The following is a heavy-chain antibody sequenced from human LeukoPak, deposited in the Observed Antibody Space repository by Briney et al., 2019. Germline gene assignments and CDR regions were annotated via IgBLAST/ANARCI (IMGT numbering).Heavy chain of an antibody. CDR2: ISSSSSYI. V-gene: IGHV3-21*01. J-gene: IGHJ4*02. Sequence: GGSLRLSCAASGFTFSSYSMNWVRQAPGKGLGWVSSISSSSSYIYYADSVKGRFTISRDNAKNSLYLQMNSLRAEDTAVYYCARDSPAADGFDYWGQGTLVTVSS. D-gene: IGHD6-13*01. CDR3: ARDSPAADGFDY. CDR1: GFTFSSYS.